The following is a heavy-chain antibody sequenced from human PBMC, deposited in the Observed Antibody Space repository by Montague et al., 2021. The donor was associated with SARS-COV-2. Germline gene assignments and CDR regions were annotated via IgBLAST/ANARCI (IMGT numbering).Heavy chain of an antibody. CDR1: GFSLSTSGMC. V-gene: IGHV2-70*01. CDR3: ARSYYDMLTGYYMAFDY. J-gene: IGHJ4*02. CDR2: IDWDDDK. Sequence: PALVKPTQTLTLTCTFSGFSLSTSGMCVSWIRQPPGKALEWLALIDWDDDKYYSTSLKTRLTISKDTSKNQVVLTMTNMDPVDTATYYCARSYYDMLTGYYMAFDYWGQGALVTVSS. D-gene: IGHD3-9*01.